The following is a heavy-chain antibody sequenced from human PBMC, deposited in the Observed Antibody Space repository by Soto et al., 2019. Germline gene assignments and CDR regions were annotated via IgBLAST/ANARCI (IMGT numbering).Heavy chain of an antibody. CDR3: AIARCSTTNCYVPDY. CDR1: GFTFSTYT. J-gene: IGHJ4*02. V-gene: IGHV3-23*01. D-gene: IGHD2-2*01. Sequence: EVQLLESGGGLVQPGGSLRLSCAASGFTFSTYTMSWVRRAPGKGLEWVSAISGSGASPSYADSVQGRFTISRDNPKRTLYLQMNNLRAEDTAVYYCAIARCSTTNCYVPDYWGQGTLVTVSS. CDR2: ISGSGASP.